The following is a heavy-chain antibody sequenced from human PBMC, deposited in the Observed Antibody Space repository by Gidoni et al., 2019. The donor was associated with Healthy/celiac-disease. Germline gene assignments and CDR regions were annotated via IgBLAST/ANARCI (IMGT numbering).Heavy chain of an antibody. D-gene: IGHD5-12*01. V-gene: IGHV2-5*02. CDR2: IYWDDDK. CDR3: AHIPASSGGATSYFDY. CDR1: GFSLSTSGVG. J-gene: IGHJ4*02. Sequence: QLTLKESGPTLVKPTQTLTLTCTFSGFSLSTSGVGVGWIRQPPGKALGWLALIYWDDDKRYRPSLKSRLTITKDTSKNQVVLTMTNMDPVDTATYYCAHIPASSGGATSYFDYWGQGTLVTVSS.